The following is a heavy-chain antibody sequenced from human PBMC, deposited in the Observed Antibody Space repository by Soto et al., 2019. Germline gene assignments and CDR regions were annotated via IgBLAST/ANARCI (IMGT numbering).Heavy chain of an antibody. V-gene: IGHV1-2*04. D-gene: IGHD2-2*02. CDR3: ARAGGCSSTSCYTDYYYYYGMDV. CDR1: GYTFTGYY. CDR2: INPNSGGT. J-gene: IGHJ6*02. Sequence: ASVKVSCKASGYTFTGYYMHWVRQAPGQGLEWMGWINPNSGGTNYAQKFQGSGTMTRDTSISTAYMELSRLRSDDTAVYYCARAGGCSSTSCYTDYYYYYGMDVWGQGTTVTVSS.